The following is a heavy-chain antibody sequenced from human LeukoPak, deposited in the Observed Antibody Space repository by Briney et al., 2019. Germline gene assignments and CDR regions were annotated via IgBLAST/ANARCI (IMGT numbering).Heavy chain of an antibody. CDR2: IGIRSNPI. Sequence: GGSLRLSCAASVFSFSDFYMSWIRQTPGMGLEWISYIGIRSNPIYYADTVKGRFTISRDDAKNSLYLQMNSLRDEDTAVYFCAREARGSGRDFDYWGQGILVTVSS. V-gene: IGHV3-11*01. CDR3: AREARGSGRDFDY. CDR1: VFSFSDFY. J-gene: IGHJ4*02. D-gene: IGHD1-26*01.